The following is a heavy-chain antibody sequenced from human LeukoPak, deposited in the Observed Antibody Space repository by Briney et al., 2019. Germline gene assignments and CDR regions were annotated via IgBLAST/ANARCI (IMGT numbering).Heavy chain of an antibody. Sequence: GGSLRLSCVVSGLTFGSYDMTWVRQAPGKGLEWVSSISGSGDNTPTADSVKGRFIISRDNSKNTVYLQMNNLTAEDTAIYYCVKGPLMMGVVDVWGQGTTVIVSS. J-gene: IGHJ6*02. CDR2: ISGSGDNT. V-gene: IGHV3-23*01. D-gene: IGHD3-16*01. CDR1: GLTFGSYD. CDR3: VKGPLMMGVVDV.